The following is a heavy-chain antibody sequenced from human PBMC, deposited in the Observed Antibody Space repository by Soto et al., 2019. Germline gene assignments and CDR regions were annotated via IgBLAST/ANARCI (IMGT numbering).Heavy chain of an antibody. Sequence: PSETLSLTCAVYGGSFTGYYWSWIRQPPGKGLEWIGEINHSGSTNYNPSLKNRVTISVDTSKNQFCLKLSSVIAADTALYYCARGTSEYCSGGSCYPFDYWGQGTLVTVS. D-gene: IGHD2-15*01. CDR1: GGSFTGYY. J-gene: IGHJ4*02. V-gene: IGHV4-34*01. CDR2: INHSGST. CDR3: ARGTSEYCSGGSCYPFDY.